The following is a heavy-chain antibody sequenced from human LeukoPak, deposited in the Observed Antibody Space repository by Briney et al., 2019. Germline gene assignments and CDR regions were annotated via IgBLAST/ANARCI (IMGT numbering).Heavy chain of an antibody. CDR2: IYPGDSDT. V-gene: IGHV5-51*01. J-gene: IGHJ3*02. CDR1: GYSFTSYW. Sequence: GESLKISCKGSGYSFTSYWIGWVRQMPGKGLGWMGIIYPGDSDTRYSPSFQGQVTISADKSISTAYLQWSSLKASDTAMYYCARRVGGWLQLGGAFDIWGQGTMVTVSS. CDR3: ARRVGGWLQLGGAFDI. D-gene: IGHD5-24*01.